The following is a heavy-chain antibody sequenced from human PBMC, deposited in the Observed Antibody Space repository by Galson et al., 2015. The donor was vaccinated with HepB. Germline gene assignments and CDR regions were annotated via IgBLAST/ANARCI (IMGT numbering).Heavy chain of an antibody. CDR3: ARDPGYCSGGSCYSRTYYYYYGMDV. CDR1: GYTFTSYA. CDR2: INAGNGNT. Sequence: SVKVSCKASGYTFTSYAMHWVRQAPGQRLEWMGWINAGNGNTKYSQKFQGRVTTTRDTSASTAYMELSSLRSEDTAVYYCARDPGYCSGGSCYSRTYYYYYGMDVWGQGTTVTVSS. D-gene: IGHD2-15*01. J-gene: IGHJ6*02. V-gene: IGHV1-3*01.